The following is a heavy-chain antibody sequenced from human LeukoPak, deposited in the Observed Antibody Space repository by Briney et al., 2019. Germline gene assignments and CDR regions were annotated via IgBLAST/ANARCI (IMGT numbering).Heavy chain of an antibody. D-gene: IGHD6-13*01. CDR2: ISSSSSYI. CDR3: AKEGQQQDSSDAFDI. Sequence: PGGSLRLSCAASGFTFSSYGMNWVRQAPGKGLEWVSSISSSSSYIYYADSVKGRFTISRDNAKNSLYLQMNSLRAEDTAVYYCAKEGQQQDSSDAFDIWGQGTMVTVSS. CDR1: GFTFSSYG. J-gene: IGHJ3*02. V-gene: IGHV3-21*01.